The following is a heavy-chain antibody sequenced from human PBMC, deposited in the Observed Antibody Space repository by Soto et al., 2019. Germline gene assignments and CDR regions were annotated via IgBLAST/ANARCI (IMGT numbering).Heavy chain of an antibody. CDR1: GFTFSSYG. V-gene: IGHV3-33*01. CDR2: IWYDGSNK. Sequence: PGGSLRLSCAASGFTFSSYGMHWVRQAPGKGLEWVAVIWYDGSNKYYADSVKGRFTISRDNSKNTLYLQMNSLRAEDTAVYYCARDFKREYDFWSGYFFTPCYYGMDVWGQGTTVTVSS. D-gene: IGHD3-3*01. CDR3: ARDFKREYDFWSGYFFTPCYYGMDV. J-gene: IGHJ6*02.